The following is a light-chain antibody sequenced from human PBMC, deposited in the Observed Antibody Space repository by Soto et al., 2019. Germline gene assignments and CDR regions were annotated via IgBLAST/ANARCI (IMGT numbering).Light chain of an antibody. Sequence: EIVLTQSPGTLSLSPGERATLSCRASQSVSSSYLAWYQQKPGQAPRLLIYGASSRATGTPDRFSGSGSGTDFTLTISSLQSEDFAVYYCQQYNNWPWTFGQGTKVDIK. J-gene: IGKJ1*01. CDR2: GAS. CDR3: QQYNNWPWT. V-gene: IGKV3-20*01. CDR1: QSVSSSY.